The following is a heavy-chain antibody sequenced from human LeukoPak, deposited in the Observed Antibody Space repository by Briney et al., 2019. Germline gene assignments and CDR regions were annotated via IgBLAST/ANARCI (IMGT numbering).Heavy chain of an antibody. V-gene: IGHV3-23*01. Sequence: GGSLRLSCAASGFTFSSYAMSWVRQAPGKGLEWVSAISGSGGSTYYADSVKGRFTISRDNSKNTLYLQMNSLRAEDSAVYYCGKDLVPGGRAGTYDSSGSNTDYWGQGTLVTVSS. CDR2: ISGSGGST. CDR1: GFTFSSYA. CDR3: GKDLVPGGRAGTYDSSGSNTDY. D-gene: IGHD3-22*01. J-gene: IGHJ4*02.